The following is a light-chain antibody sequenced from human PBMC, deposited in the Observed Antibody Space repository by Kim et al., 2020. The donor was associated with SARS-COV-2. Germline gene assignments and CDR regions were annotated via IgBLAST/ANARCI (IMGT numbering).Light chain of an antibody. J-gene: IGKJ2*01. CDR3: QQLNSYPSYT. CDR2: AAS. CDR1: QGISSY. Sequence: DIQLTQSPSFLSASVGDRVTITCRASQGISSYLAWYQQKPGKAPKLLIYAASTLQSGVPSRFSGSGSGTEFTLTISSLQPEDFATYYCQQLNSYPSYTFGQGTKLEI. V-gene: IGKV1-9*01.